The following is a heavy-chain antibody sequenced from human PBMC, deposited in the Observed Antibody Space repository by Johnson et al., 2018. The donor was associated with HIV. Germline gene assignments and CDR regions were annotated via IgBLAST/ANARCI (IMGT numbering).Heavy chain of an antibody. CDR2: ISGSGGTK. J-gene: IGHJ3*02. V-gene: IGHV3-11*04. Sequence: QVQLVESGGQLVKSGGSLRLSCAASGFTFSDYYMSWIRQDSGKGLEWVSYISGSGGTKYYADSVKGRFTISRDNSKNTLFLQMNSLRAGGTAVYYCARATGEEAFDIWGQGTMVTVSS. CDR1: GFTFSDYY. D-gene: IGHD3-16*01. CDR3: ARATGEEAFDI.